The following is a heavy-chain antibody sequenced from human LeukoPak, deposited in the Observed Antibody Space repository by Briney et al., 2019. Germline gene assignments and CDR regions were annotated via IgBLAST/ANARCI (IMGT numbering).Heavy chain of an antibody. D-gene: IGHD3-10*01. CDR2: ISGSGGST. CDR3: AKAGPHYYYGSGSYYFDY. Sequence: GGSLRLSCAASGFTFSSYAMSWVRQAPGKGLEWVSAISGSGGSTYYADSVKGRFTISRDNSKNALYLQMNSLRAEDTAVYYCAKAGPHYYYGSGSYYFDYWGQGTLVTVSS. CDR1: GFTFSSYA. V-gene: IGHV3-23*01. J-gene: IGHJ4*02.